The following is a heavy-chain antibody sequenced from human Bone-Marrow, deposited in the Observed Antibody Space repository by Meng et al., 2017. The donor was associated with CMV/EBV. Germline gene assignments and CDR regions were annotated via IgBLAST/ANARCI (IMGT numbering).Heavy chain of an antibody. CDR3: ARRSGGARAVDY. D-gene: IGHD2-15*01. V-gene: IGHV3-30*04. J-gene: IGHJ4*02. CDR2: ISYDGSNK. Sequence: GGSLRLSCAASGFTFSSYAMHWVRQAPGKGLEWVAVISYDGSNKYYADSVKGRFTIPRDNSKNTLYLQMNSLRAEDTAVYYCARRSGGARAVDYWGQGTLVTVSS. CDR1: GFTFSSYA.